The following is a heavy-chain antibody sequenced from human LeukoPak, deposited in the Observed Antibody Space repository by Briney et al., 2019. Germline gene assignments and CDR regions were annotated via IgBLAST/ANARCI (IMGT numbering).Heavy chain of an antibody. D-gene: IGHD2-2*01. Sequence: GSSVKVSRKASGGTFSSYAISWVRQAPGQGLEWMGGTIPIFGTANYAQKFKGRVTITTDESTSTAYMELSSLRSEDTAVYYCARATESTRPYYYYYYMDVWGKGTTVTVSS. J-gene: IGHJ6*03. CDR1: GGTFSSYA. V-gene: IGHV1-69*05. CDR3: ARATESTRPYYYYYYMDV. CDR2: TIPIFGTA.